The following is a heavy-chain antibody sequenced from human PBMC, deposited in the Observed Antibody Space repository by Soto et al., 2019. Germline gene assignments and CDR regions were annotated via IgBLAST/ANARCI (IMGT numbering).Heavy chain of an antibody. J-gene: IGHJ3*02. V-gene: IGHV1-46*02. Sequence: PVKVSCKAIGYSFNSHYMHWVRQATGQGLEWMGTIYPGGVNIGYADSVKGRFTISRDNSKNTLYLQMNSLRAEDTAVYYCARDGSGYYLDAFDIWGQGTMVTVSS. CDR1: GYSFNSHY. CDR2: IYPGGVNI. D-gene: IGHD3-22*01. CDR3: ARDGSGYYLDAFDI.